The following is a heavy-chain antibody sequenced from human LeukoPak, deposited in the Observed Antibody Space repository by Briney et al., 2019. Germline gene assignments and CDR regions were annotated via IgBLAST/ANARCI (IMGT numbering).Heavy chain of an antibody. J-gene: IGHJ3*02. CDR2: INHSGST. D-gene: IGHD6-19*01. Sequence: SETLSLTCAVYGGSFSGYYWSWIRQPPGKGLEWIGEINHSGSTNYNPSLKSRVTISVDTSKNQFSLKLSSVTAADTAVYYCARDLVAGAFDIWGQGTMVTVSS. CDR3: ARDLVAGAFDI. V-gene: IGHV4-34*01. CDR1: GGSFSGYY.